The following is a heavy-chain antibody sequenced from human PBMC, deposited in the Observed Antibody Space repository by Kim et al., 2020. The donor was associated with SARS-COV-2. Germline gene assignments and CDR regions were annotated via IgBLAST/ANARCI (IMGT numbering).Heavy chain of an antibody. Sequence: ASVKVSCKASGYTFTSYAMHWGRQAPGQRLEWMGWINAGNGNTKYSQKFQGRVTITRDTSASTAYMELSSLRSEDTAVYYCARDLQGIYGDYVGYYFDYWGQGTLVTVSS. D-gene: IGHD4-17*01. CDR1: GYTFTSYA. CDR2: INAGNGNT. V-gene: IGHV1-3*01. CDR3: ARDLQGIYGDYVGYYFDY. J-gene: IGHJ4*02.